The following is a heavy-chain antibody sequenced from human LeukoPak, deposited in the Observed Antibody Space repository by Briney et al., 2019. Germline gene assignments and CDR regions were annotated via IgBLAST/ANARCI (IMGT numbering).Heavy chain of an antibody. CDR3: ARRTTQPGCSSTSCWVYYYYGMDV. Sequence: PGGSLRLSCAASGFTFSSYGMHWVRQAPGKGLEWVAVIWYDGSNEYYADSVKGRFTISRDNSKNTLYLQMISLRAEDTAVYYCARRTTQPGCSSTSCWVYYYYGMDVWGQGTTVTVSS. V-gene: IGHV3-33*01. CDR2: IWYDGSNE. CDR1: GFTFSSYG. D-gene: IGHD2-2*01. J-gene: IGHJ6*02.